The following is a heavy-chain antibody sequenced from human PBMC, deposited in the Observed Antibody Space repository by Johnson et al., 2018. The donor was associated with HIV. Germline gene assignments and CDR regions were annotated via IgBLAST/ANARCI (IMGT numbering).Heavy chain of an antibody. CDR1: GFTVSSNY. Sequence: EVQLVESGGGLVQPGGSLRLSCAASGFTVSSNYMSWIRQAPGKGLEWVSVIYSGGSTYYADSVKGRFTISRDNSKNTLYLQMNSLRAEDTAVYYCARAGQLPEDAVDIWGQGTMVTVSS. D-gene: IGHD1-7*01. CDR3: ARAGQLPEDAVDI. J-gene: IGHJ3*02. CDR2: IYSGGST. V-gene: IGHV3-66*01.